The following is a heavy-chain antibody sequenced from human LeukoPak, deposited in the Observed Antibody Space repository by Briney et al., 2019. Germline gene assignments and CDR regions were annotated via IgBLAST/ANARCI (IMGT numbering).Heavy chain of an antibody. CDR2: ISGSGGST. CDR1: GFTFNSYA. CDR3: AKTSGRYPGWPIDY. V-gene: IGHV3-23*01. J-gene: IGHJ4*02. Sequence: PGGSLTLSCAASGFTFNSYAIYWVRQAPGKGLEWVSGISGSGGSTYHADSVKGRFSISRDNSRNTVFLQMHSLRAEDTALYYCAKTSGRYPGWPIDYWGQGTLVTVSS. D-gene: IGHD6-19*01.